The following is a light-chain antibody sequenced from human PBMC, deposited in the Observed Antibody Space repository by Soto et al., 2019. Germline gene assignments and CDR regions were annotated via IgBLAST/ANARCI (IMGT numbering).Light chain of an antibody. Sequence: ESMLTQSPGTLSLSPGERATLSCRASRSVSSRYITWYQQKPGQAPRLLIYGASIRATGIPDRFSGSGSGTDVTLTISRLEPEDCAVYDCQQFGDAPPAFTFGQGTKLEI. CDR1: RSVSSRY. J-gene: IGKJ2*01. CDR3: QQFGDAPPAFT. CDR2: GAS. V-gene: IGKV3-20*01.